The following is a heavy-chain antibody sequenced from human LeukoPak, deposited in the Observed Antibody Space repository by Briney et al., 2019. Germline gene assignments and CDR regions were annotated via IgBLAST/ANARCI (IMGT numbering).Heavy chain of an antibody. D-gene: IGHD3-3*01. CDR1: GGSFSGYY. V-gene: IGHV4-34*01. Sequence: PSETLSLTCAVYGGSFSGYYWSWIRQPPGKGLEWIGEINHSGSTNYNPSLKSRVTISGDTSKNQFSLKLSSVTAADTAVYYCAGGFWSGYYTSWGQGTLVTVSS. J-gene: IGHJ5*02. CDR2: INHSGST. CDR3: AGGFWSGYYTS.